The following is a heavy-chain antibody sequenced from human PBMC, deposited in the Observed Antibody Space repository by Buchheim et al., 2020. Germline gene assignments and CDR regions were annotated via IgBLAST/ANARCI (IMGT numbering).Heavy chain of an antibody. D-gene: IGHD3-16*01. CDR1: GFTFSRFG. V-gene: IGHV3-33*06. CDR2: IWYDGSQK. CDR3: AKVGSSPSHFDY. Sequence: QVHLVESGGGVVQPGRSLRLSCAASGFTFSRFGMHWVRQAPGKGLEWVAVIWYDGSQKYYADSVKGRFPISRDNSKNTLYLQMNSLRAEDTAVYYCAKVGSSPSHFDYWGQGTL. J-gene: IGHJ4*02.